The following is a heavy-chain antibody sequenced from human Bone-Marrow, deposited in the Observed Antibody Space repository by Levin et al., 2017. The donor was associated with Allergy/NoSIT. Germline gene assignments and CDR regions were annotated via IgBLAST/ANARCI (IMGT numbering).Heavy chain of an antibody. Sequence: ASVKVSCKASGYTFTGHFMHWVRQAPGQGLEWMGWINPKTGGTHFAPKFLDRVTLTRDTALSTVYMEVTKVISNDTALYFCAREGYLGSADNLDRWGQGTLFTVSS. V-gene: IGHV1-2*02. J-gene: IGHJ5*02. CDR3: AREGYLGSADNLDR. CDR2: INPKTGGT. CDR1: GYTFTGHF. D-gene: IGHD3-16*01.